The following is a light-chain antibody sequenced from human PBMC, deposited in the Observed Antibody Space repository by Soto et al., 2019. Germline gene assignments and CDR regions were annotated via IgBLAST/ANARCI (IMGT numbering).Light chain of an antibody. J-gene: IGLJ1*01. V-gene: IGLV1-44*01. CDR3: AAWDDRVDEYV. CDR2: RTV. Sequence: QSVLTQSPSASGTPGQRVTISCSGSAYNIGSKAVNWYQQFPGTAPKLIIYRTVERPSGVPARFYGSKSGTSASLAINGLQSEDEADYYCAAWDDRVDEYVFGTGTKLTVL. CDR1: AYNIGSKA.